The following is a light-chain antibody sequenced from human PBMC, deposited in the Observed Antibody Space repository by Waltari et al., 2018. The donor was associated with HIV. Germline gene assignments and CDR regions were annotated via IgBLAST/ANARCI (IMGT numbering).Light chain of an antibody. CDR1: QSVLYSSDNKNY. J-gene: IGKJ1*01. V-gene: IGKV4-1*01. Sequence: DIVMTQSPDSLAVSLGETATLNCKSSQSVLYSSDNKNYLAWSQQKPGQPPKLLIYWASTRESGVPDRFSGSGSGTDFTLTISSLQAEDVAVYYCHQYYSAPWTFGQGTKVEI. CDR3: HQYYSAPWT. CDR2: WAS.